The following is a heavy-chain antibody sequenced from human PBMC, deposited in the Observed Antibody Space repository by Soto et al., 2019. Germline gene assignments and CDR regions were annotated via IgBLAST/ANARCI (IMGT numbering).Heavy chain of an antibody. Sequence: GGSLRLSCAASGFTFSDYYMSWIRQAPGKGLEWVSYISSSGSTIYYADSVKGRFTISRDNAKNSLYLQMNSLRAEDTAVYYCARYYCSGGSCPQDYYMDVWGKGTTVTVSS. J-gene: IGHJ6*03. V-gene: IGHV3-11*01. CDR2: ISSSGSTI. D-gene: IGHD2-15*01. CDR1: GFTFSDYY. CDR3: ARYYCSGGSCPQDYYMDV.